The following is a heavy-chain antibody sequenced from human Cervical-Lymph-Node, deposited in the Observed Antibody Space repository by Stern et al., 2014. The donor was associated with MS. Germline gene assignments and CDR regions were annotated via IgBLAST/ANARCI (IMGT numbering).Heavy chain of an antibody. CDR2: IIPSGST. CDR3: ARDCRLRYFDNYGMDV. J-gene: IGHJ6*02. CDR1: GGSISSGSYY. D-gene: IGHD3-9*01. Sequence: QLQLQESGPGLVKPSQTLSLTCTVSGGSISSGSYYWSWIRQPAGQGLEWLGRIIPSGSTNSTPSPKGRVTISVDTPKTHFPRKLSSVTAADTAVYYCARDCRLRYFDNYGMDVWGQGTTVTVSS. V-gene: IGHV4-61*02.